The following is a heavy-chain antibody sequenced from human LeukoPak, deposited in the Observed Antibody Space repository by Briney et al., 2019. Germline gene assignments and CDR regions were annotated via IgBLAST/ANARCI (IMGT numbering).Heavy chain of an antibody. CDR3: AKDPRPNWSGYYVSFDY. Sequence: GGSLRLSCVASGFSFSNYAMSWVRQAPGKGLEWVSAISGSGVSTYYADSVKGRFTISRDNSKDTLYLQMNSLRAEDTAVYYCAKDPRPNWSGYYVSFDYWGQGTLVTVSS. D-gene: IGHD3-3*01. CDR1: GFSFSNYA. V-gene: IGHV3-23*01. CDR2: ISGSGVST. J-gene: IGHJ4*02.